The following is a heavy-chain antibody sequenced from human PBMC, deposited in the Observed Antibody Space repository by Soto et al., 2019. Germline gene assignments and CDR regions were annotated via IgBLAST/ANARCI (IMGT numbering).Heavy chain of an antibody. CDR2: VIPILGMA. CDR1: GGTFSSYS. V-gene: IGHV1-69*02. CDR3: ARGGAVVVPGAVDRHNWFDP. D-gene: IGHD2-2*01. Sequence: QVQLVQSGAEVKKPGSSVKVSCEASGGTFSSYSFSWVRQAPGQGLEWMGRVIPILGMANYAQKFQGRVTIRADKSTSTVYMEMSSLRSGDTAVYYCARGGAVVVPGAVDRHNWFDPWGQGTLVTVSS. J-gene: IGHJ5*02.